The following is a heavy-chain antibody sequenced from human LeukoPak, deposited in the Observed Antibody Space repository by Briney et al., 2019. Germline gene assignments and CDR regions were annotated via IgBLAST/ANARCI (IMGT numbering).Heavy chain of an antibody. D-gene: IGHD3-3*01. Sequence: SETLSLTCTVSGGSVSDYYWSWIRQSPGKGLEWIGYIYYTGTSYNPSLKSRVTISADTSKNQFSLNLSSVTAADTAVYYCARFTGVYYDFWSGYFHYYYMDVWGKGTTVTVSS. CDR1: GGSVSDYY. CDR2: IYYTGT. J-gene: IGHJ6*03. V-gene: IGHV4-59*02. CDR3: ARFTGVYYDFWSGYFHYYYMDV.